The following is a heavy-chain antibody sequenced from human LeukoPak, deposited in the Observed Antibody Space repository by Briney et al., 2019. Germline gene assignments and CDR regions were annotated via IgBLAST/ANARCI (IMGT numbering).Heavy chain of an antibody. CDR3: ARRFYYAMDV. D-gene: IGHD3-16*01. V-gene: IGHV1-2*02. J-gene: IGHJ6*02. CDR1: GYSFTGYF. Sequence: ASVKVSCTASGYSFTGYFMQWVRQAPGQGPEWMGWINPNSGDTNYAQKFQGRVTMTRDTSISTAYMELSRLRSDDAAVYYCARRFYYAMDVWGQGTTVTVSS. CDR2: INPNSGDT.